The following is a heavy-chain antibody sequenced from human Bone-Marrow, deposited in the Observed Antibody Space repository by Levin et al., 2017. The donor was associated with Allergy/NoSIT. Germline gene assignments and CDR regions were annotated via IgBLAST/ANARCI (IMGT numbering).Heavy chain of an antibody. D-gene: IGHD2-8*02. CDR2: TDGYNLKK. CDR3: ARDVGFCSGVTCFYRFDH. V-gene: IGHV1-18*01. CDR1: GYTFSSDG. Sequence: VASVKVSCKASGYTFSSDGISWVRQAPGQGLEWMGWTDGYNLKKKYAQKFKGRVSLTTDTSTNTAYMELRVLTTDDTAVYYCARDVGFCSGVTCFYRFDHWGQGTLVTVPS. J-gene: IGHJ4*02.